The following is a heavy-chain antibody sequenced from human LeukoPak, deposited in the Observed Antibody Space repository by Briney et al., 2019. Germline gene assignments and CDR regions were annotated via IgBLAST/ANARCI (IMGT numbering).Heavy chain of an antibody. CDR3: ARRPGSYYYDSSGYYYPYYYYIDV. V-gene: IGHV4-34*01. CDR2: INHSGST. J-gene: IGHJ6*03. D-gene: IGHD3-22*01. CDR1: GGSFSGYY. Sequence: PSETLSLTCAVYGGSFSGYYWSWIRQPPGKGLEWIGEINHSGSTNYNPSLKSRVTISVDTSKNQFSLKLSSVTAADTAVYYCARRPGSYYYDSSGYYYPYYYYIDVWGKGTTVTVSS.